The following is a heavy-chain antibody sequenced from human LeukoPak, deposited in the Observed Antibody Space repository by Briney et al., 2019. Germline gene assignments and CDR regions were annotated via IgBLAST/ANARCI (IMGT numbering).Heavy chain of an antibody. J-gene: IGHJ4*02. D-gene: IGHD1-26*01. V-gene: IGHV4-59*01. CDR3: ARGWDLGFFDY. Sequence: KTSETLSLTCTVSGGSISSYYWSWIRQPPGKGLEWIGYIHYSGSTNYNPSLKSRVTISVDTSKNQFSLKLSSVTAADTAVYYCARGWDLGFFDYWGQGTLVTVSS. CDR1: GGSISSYY. CDR2: IHYSGST.